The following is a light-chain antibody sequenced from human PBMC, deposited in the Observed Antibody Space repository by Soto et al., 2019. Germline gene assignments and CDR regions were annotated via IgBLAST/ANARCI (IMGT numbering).Light chain of an antibody. Sequence: QSVLTQPPSVSGAPGQRVTISCTGSSSNIGAGYDVHWYQQLPGRAPKLLIYTNNNRPSGVPDRISGSKSGTSASLAITGLQAADEADYYCQSYDDSLRTSVFGGGTKLTVL. CDR2: TNN. CDR1: SSNIGAGYD. J-gene: IGLJ3*02. V-gene: IGLV1-40*01. CDR3: QSYDDSLRTSV.